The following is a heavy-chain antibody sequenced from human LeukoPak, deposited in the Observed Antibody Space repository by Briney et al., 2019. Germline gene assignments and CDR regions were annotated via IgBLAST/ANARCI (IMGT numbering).Heavy chain of an antibody. D-gene: IGHD2-2*01. CDR2: IIPILGIA. CDR1: GGTFSSYA. V-gene: IGHV1-69*04. J-gene: IGHJ4*02. Sequence: ASVKVSCKASGGTFSSYAISWVRQAPGQGLEWMGRIIPILGIANYAQKFQGRVTITADKSTSTAYMELSSLRSEDTAVYYCASHKSDQLPFGYWGQGTLVTVSS. CDR3: ASHKSDQLPFGY.